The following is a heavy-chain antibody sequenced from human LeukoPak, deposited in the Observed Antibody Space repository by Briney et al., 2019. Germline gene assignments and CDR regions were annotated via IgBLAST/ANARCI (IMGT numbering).Heavy chain of an antibody. Sequence: SETLSLTCTVSGGSISSYYWSWIRQPPGKGLEWIGEINHSESTNYNPSLKSRVTISVDTSKNQFSLKLSSVTAADTAVYYCARGPQSALWFGELLTGWFDPWGQGTLVTVSS. CDR3: ARGPQSALWFGELLTGWFDP. CDR1: GGSISSYY. D-gene: IGHD3-10*01. V-gene: IGHV4-34*01. J-gene: IGHJ5*02. CDR2: INHSEST.